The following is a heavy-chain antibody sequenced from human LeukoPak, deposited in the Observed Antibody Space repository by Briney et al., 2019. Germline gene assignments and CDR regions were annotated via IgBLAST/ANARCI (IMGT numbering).Heavy chain of an antibody. V-gene: IGHV4-59*01. Sequence: SETLSLTCTVSGGSISSYYWSWIRQPPGKGLEWIGYIYYSGSTNYNPSLKSRVTISVDTSKNQFSLKLSSVTAADTAVYYCARASPTEVYSSSWYHFDYWGQGTLVTVSS. D-gene: IGHD6-13*01. J-gene: IGHJ4*02. CDR3: ARASPTEVYSSSWYHFDY. CDR1: GGSISSYY. CDR2: IYYSGST.